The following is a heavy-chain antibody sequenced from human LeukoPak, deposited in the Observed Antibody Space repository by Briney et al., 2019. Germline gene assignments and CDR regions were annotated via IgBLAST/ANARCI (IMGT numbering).Heavy chain of an antibody. J-gene: IGHJ4*02. CDR2: IKQDGSAK. CDR3: AREGVVGATANHYDY. Sequence: PGGSLRLSCAATGFTFSTYWMSWVRQAPGKGLEWVANIKQDGSAKYYVDSVKGRFTISRGNAKNSLYLQMNSLRAEDTGVYYCAREGVVGATANHYDYWGQGSLVTVSS. D-gene: IGHD1-26*01. V-gene: IGHV3-7*01. CDR1: GFTFSTYW.